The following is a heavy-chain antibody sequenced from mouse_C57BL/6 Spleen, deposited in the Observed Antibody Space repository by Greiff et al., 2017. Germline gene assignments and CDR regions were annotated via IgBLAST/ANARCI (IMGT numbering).Heavy chain of an antibody. J-gene: IGHJ1*03. D-gene: IGHD1-1*01. CDR3: ARCYYGSSYVGFDV. Sequence: VQLVESGAELVKPGASVKISCKASGYAFSSYWMNWVKQRPGKGLEWIGQIYPGDGDTNYNGKFKGKATLTADKSSSTAYMQLSSLTSEDSAVYFCARCYYGSSYVGFDVCGTGTTVTVSS. V-gene: IGHV1-80*01. CDR1: GYAFSSYW. CDR2: IYPGDGDT.